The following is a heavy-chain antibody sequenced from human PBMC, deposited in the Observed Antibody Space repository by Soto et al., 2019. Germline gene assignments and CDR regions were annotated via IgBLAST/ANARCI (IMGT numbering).Heavy chain of an antibody. D-gene: IGHD5-18*01. CDR2: MSYDGSNT. Sequence: QVHVVESGGGVVLPGRSLRLSCATSGFTFSSYGMHWVRQAPGKGLEWVAVMSYDGSNTYYGESVKGRFTISRDNSKNTLYLQMNSLRAEDTAVYYCAEDDGLWYLDYWGQGILVTVSS. V-gene: IGHV3-30*18. CDR1: GFTFSSYG. CDR3: AEDDGLWYLDY. J-gene: IGHJ4*02.